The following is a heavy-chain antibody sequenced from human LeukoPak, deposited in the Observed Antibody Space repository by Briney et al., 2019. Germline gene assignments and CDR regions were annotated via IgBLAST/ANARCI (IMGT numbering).Heavy chain of an antibody. CDR2: ISYDGSNK. CDR3: ANGGYTSSWYVVDY. Sequence: GGSLRPSCAASGFTFSSYGMHWVRQAPGKGLEWVAVISYDGSNKYYADSVKGRFTISRDNSKNTLYLQMSSLRPEDTAVYYCANGGYTSSWYVVDYWGQGTLVTVSS. V-gene: IGHV3-30*18. J-gene: IGHJ4*02. D-gene: IGHD6-13*01. CDR1: GFTFSSYG.